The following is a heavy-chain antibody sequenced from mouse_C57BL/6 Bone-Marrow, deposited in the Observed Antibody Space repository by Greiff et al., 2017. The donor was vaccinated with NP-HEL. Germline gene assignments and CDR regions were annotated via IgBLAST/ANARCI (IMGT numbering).Heavy chain of an antibody. CDR3: AREGGYYGSPFAY. Sequence: VQLQQSGPGLVKPSQSLSLTCSVTGYSIISGYYWNWIRQFPGNKLEWMAYISYDGSNNYNPSLKNRISITRDISKNQFFLTLTSVTTEDTATYYCAREGGYYGSPFAYWGQGTLVTVSA. V-gene: IGHV3-6*01. J-gene: IGHJ3*01. CDR2: ISYDGSN. D-gene: IGHD1-1*01. CDR1: GYSIISGYY.